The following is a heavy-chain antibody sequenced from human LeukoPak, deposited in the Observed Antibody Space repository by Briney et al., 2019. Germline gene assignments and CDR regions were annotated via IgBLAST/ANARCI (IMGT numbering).Heavy chain of an antibody. CDR2: IYYGGST. Sequence: SETLSLTCTVFSVSISSFYWSWIRPPPGQGLVWIGYIYYGGSTNSHPSLKSGVTISVVTSKNQFSLMRTSVTAADTAVCFCARHGYDFWSDHSGLCYFDYWGQGTLVTVSS. CDR3: ARHGYDFWSDHSGLCYFDY. D-gene: IGHD3-3*01. J-gene: IGHJ4*02. CDR1: SVSISSFY. V-gene: IGHV4-59*08.